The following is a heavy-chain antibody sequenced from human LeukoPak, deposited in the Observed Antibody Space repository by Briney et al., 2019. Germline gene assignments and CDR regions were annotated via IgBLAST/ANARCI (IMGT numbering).Heavy chain of an antibody. D-gene: IGHD1-26*01. Sequence: SETLSLTCAVYGGSFSGYYWSWIRQPAGKGLEWIGEINHSGSTNYNPSLKSRVTISVDTSKNQFSLKLSSVTAADTAVYYCASSFSGSADYWGQGTLVTVSS. CDR2: INHSGST. V-gene: IGHV4-34*01. J-gene: IGHJ4*02. CDR1: GGSFSGYY. CDR3: ASSFSGSADY.